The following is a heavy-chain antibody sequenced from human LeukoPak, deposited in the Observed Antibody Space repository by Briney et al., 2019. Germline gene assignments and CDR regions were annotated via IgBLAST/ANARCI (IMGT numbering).Heavy chain of an antibody. J-gene: IGHJ6*02. D-gene: IGHD2-8*02. CDR2: ISSSSSYI. CDR3: VRDVHWSHYGDGMDV. V-gene: IGHV3-21*01. CDR1: GFTFSSYS. Sequence: TTGGSLRLSCAASGFTFSSYSMNWVRQAPGKGLEWVSSISSSSSYIYYADSVKGRFTISRDNAKNSLYLQMNSLRAEDTAVYYCVRDVHWSHYGDGMDVWGQGTTVTVSS.